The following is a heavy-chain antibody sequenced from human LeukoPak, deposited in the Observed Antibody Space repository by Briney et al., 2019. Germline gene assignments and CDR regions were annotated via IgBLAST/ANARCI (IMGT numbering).Heavy chain of an antibody. CDR1: GYTFTGYY. D-gene: IGHD3-22*01. V-gene: IGHV1-18*04. J-gene: IGHJ4*02. CDR2: ISNYNGDT. CDR3: ARALYSDSSGYYPGLDH. Sequence: EASVKVSCKASGYTFTGYYMHWVRQAPGQGLEWMGWISNYNGDTRYAQKFQGRVTMTTDTSTRTSNMELRNLGSDDTAVYYCARALYSDSSGYYPGLDHWGQGTLVTVSS.